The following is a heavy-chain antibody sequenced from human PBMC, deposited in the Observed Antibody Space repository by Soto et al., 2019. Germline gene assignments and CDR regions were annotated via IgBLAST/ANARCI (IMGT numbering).Heavy chain of an antibody. CDR2: ISGSAGST. CDR1: RFTFISYA. CDR3: GKDETMIVVVIHNFDC. Sequence: GGSLRLSCAASRFTFISYAMSWVRQAPGKGLEWVSAISGSAGSTYSADSVKGRFTISRDNAKNRLNLQMSSLRAEDTAVYYCGKDETMIVVVIHNFDCWGQETRVTVSS. D-gene: IGHD3-22*01. V-gene: IGHV3-23*01. J-gene: IGHJ4*02.